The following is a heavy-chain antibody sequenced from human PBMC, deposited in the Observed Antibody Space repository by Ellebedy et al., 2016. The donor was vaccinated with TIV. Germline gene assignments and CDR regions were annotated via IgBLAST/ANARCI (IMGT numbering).Heavy chain of an antibody. CDR2: IYYSGST. D-gene: IGHD6-6*01. CDR1: GGSFSNYY. Sequence: GSLRLXXAVYGGSFSNYYWSWIRQPPGKGLEWIGTIYYSGSTNYNPSLKSRVTISVDTSKNQFSLKLSSVTAADTAVYYCARGHSSSSGYYYYMDVWGKGTTVTVSS. V-gene: IGHV4-59*13. J-gene: IGHJ6*03. CDR3: ARGHSSSSGYYYYMDV.